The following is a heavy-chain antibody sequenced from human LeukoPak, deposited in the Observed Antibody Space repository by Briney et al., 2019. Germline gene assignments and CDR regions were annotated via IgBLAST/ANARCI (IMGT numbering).Heavy chain of an antibody. J-gene: IGHJ5*02. CDR1: GGSISSYY. D-gene: IGHD6-13*01. V-gene: IGHV4-59*01. Sequence: KPSETLSLTCTVSGGSISSYYWSWIRQPPGKGLEWIGYIHYSGSTNYNPSLKSRVTISVDTSKNQFSLKLSSVTAADTAVYYCARVAAAAGIINWFDPWGQGTLVTVSS. CDR2: IHYSGST. CDR3: ARVAAAAGIINWFDP.